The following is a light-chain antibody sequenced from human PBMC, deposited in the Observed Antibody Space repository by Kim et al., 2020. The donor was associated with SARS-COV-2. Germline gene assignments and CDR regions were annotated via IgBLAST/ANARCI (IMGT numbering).Light chain of an antibody. J-gene: IGKJ4*01. CDR2: GAS. Sequence: EIVMTQSPATLSVSPGARATLSCRASQSVSSNLAWYQQKPGQAPRLLIYGASTRATGIPARFSGSGSGTEFTLTISSLQSEDFAVYYCHQYNNWPPVTFGGGTKVDIK. CDR1: QSVSSN. V-gene: IGKV3-15*01. CDR3: HQYNNWPPVT.